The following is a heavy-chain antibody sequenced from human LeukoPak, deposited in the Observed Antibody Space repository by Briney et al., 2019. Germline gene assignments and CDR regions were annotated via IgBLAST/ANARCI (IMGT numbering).Heavy chain of an antibody. D-gene: IGHD5-18*01. CDR1: GYTFTGYY. CDR3: ARESSYGYLTDY. J-gene: IGHJ4*02. CDR2: IIPIFGTA. V-gene: IGHV1-69*13. Sequence: SVKVSCKASGYTFTGYYMHWVRQAPGQGLEWMGGIIPIFGTANYAQKFQGRVTITADESTSTAYMELSSLRSEDTAVYYCARESSYGYLTDYWGQGTLVTVSS.